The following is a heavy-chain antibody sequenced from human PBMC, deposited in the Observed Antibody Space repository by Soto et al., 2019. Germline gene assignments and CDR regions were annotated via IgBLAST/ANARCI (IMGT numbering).Heavy chain of an antibody. V-gene: IGHV3-30*18. CDR3: AKDRRLACSSTSCYAGYYYYYGLHGR. CDR1: GFTFSSYG. CDR2: ISYDGSNK. Sequence: GGSLRLSCAASGFTFSSYGMHWDRQAPGKGLEWVAVISYDGSNKYYADSVKGRFTISRDNSKNTLYLQMNSLRAEDTAVYYCAKDRRLACSSTSCYAGYYYYYGLHGRLGQRDHGHRLL. J-gene: IGHJ6*03. D-gene: IGHD2-2*01.